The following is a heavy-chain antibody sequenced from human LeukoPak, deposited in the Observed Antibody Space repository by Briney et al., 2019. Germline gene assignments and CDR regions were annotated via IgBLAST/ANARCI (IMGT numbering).Heavy chain of an antibody. CDR1: GFSLSTSGVG. V-gene: IGHV2-5*02. CDR3: ATMVRGVPLFDY. CDR2: IYWDDDK. D-gene: IGHD3-10*01. J-gene: IGHJ4*02. Sequence: ESGPTLVKPPQTLTLTCTFSGFSLSTSGVGVGWIRQPPGKALEWLALIYWDDDKRYSPSLKSRLTITKDTSKNQVVLTMTNMDPVDTATYYCATMVRGVPLFDYWGQGTLVTVSS.